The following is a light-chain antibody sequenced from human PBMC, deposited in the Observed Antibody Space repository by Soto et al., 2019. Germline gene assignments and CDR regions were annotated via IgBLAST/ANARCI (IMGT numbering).Light chain of an antibody. CDR3: QQYNNWPPFMYT. CDR2: GAS. Sequence: EIVMTQSPPTLSLSAGERATLSWRASQTIFTNLAWYQQKAGQAPRLLIYGASTRATGIPARFSGSGSGTEFTLTISSLQSEDFAVYYCQQYNNWPPFMYTFGQGTKVDIK. J-gene: IGKJ2*01. CDR1: QTIFTN. V-gene: IGKV3-15*01.